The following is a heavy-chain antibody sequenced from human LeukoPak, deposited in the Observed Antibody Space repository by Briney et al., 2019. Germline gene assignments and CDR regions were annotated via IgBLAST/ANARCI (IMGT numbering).Heavy chain of an antibody. CDR3: ATALWFGELFNFDY. CDR2: INHSGST. D-gene: IGHD3-10*01. Sequence: PSETLSLTCAVYGGSFSGYYWSWIRQPPGKGLEWIGEINHSGSTNYNPSLKSRVTISVDTSKNQFSLKLSSVTAADTAVYYCATALWFGELFNFDYWGQGTLVTVSS. J-gene: IGHJ4*02. CDR1: GGSFSGYY. V-gene: IGHV4-34*01.